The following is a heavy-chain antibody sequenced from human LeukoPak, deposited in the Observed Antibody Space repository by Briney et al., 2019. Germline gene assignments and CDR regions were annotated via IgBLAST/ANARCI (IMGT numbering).Heavy chain of an antibody. CDR3: ARGRLWFGELSPNFDY. J-gene: IGHJ4*02. D-gene: IGHD3-10*01. Sequence: GGSLRLSCAASGFTFSSYGMHWVRQAPGKGLEWVAFIRYDGSNKYYADSVKGRFTISRDNSKNTLYLQMNSLRAEDTAVYYCARGRLWFGELSPNFDYWGQGTLVTVSS. CDR1: GFTFSSYG. CDR2: IRYDGSNK. V-gene: IGHV3-30*02.